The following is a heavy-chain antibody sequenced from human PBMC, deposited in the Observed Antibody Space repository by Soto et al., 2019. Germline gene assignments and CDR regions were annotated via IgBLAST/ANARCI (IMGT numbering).Heavy chain of an antibody. J-gene: IGHJ4*02. D-gene: IGHD3-3*01. CDR3: TTVPSGWRAPGG. CDR1: GFTVTNAW. Sequence: EVQLVESGGGLVKPGGSLRLSCAASGFTVTNAWMSWVRQAPGKGLEWVGRIKGKTEGGTTDYAAPVRCRFTMSRDDSRNTLYLQMNSLKTEDTAVYYCTTVPSGWRAPGGWGQGTLVTVSS. V-gene: IGHV3-15*01. CDR2: IKGKTEGGTT.